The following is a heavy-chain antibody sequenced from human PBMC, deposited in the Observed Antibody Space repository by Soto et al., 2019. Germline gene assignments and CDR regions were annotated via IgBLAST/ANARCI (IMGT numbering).Heavy chain of an antibody. CDR3: ARILDSNDYIWGSYYFMDV. D-gene: IGHD3-16*01. Sequence: SGPTLVNPTQTLTLTCTFSGFSLSTSGMCVSWIRQPPGKALEWLARIDWDDDKYYSTSLKTRLTISKDTSKNQVVLTMTNMDPVDTATYYCARILDSNDYIWGSYYFMDVCGKGTTVTVSS. J-gene: IGHJ6*03. CDR1: GFSLSTSGMC. CDR2: IDWDDDK. V-gene: IGHV2-70*11.